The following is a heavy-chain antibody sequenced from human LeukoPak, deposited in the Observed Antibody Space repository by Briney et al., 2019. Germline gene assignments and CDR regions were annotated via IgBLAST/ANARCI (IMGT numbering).Heavy chain of an antibody. V-gene: IGHV3-20*04. Sequence: PGGSLRLSCAASGFTFDDYDMSWVRQVPGKGLEWVSNVNWNGVITRYADSVKGRFTISRDNAKNSLYLQMNSLRAEDTAVYYCAELGITMIGGVWGKGTTVTISS. CDR1: GFTFDDYD. J-gene: IGHJ6*04. D-gene: IGHD3-10*02. CDR3: AELGITMIGGV. CDR2: VNWNGVIT.